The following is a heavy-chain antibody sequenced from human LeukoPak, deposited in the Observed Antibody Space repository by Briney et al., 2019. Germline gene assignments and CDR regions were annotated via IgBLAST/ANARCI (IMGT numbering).Heavy chain of an antibody. Sequence: SETLSLTCTVSGDSISSYYWSWIRQPAGKGLEWIGRIYASGSTNYNPSLKSRVTMSLDTSKNQFSLNLSSVTAADTAVYYCARKALPGNWFDPWRQGTLVTVSS. CDR2: IYASGST. J-gene: IGHJ5*02. V-gene: IGHV4-4*07. CDR3: ARKALPGNWFDP. CDR1: GDSISSYY.